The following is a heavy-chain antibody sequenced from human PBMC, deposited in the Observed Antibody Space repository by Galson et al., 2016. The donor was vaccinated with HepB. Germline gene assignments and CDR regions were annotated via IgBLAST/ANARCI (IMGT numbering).Heavy chain of an antibody. CDR3: ATNGPQLYFHWLNSFDY. CDR2: ISATGSST. CDR1: GFTSSTYA. Sequence: SLRLSCAASGFTSSTYAMRWVRQAPGKGLEWVSAISATGSSTYYADSVKGRFTISKDNSKNTLYLQMNALRTEDTAIYYCATNGPQLYFHWLNSFDYWGQGTLVTVSS. J-gene: IGHJ4*02. D-gene: IGHD3-9*01. V-gene: IGHV3-23*01.